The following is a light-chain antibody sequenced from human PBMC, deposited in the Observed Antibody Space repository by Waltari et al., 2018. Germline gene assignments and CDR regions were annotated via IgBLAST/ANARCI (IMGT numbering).Light chain of an antibody. J-gene: IGKJ1*01. V-gene: IGKV1-39*01. CDR3: QESYSFTRT. Sequence: IQMTQSPSSLSASVGDRVTITCRASQTISRYLNWYQQKPGKAPNLLISAASSLQSGVPSRFSGSGSGRDFTLIITSLQPEDFATYYCQESYSFTRTFGQGTKVEIK. CDR1: QTISRY. CDR2: AAS.